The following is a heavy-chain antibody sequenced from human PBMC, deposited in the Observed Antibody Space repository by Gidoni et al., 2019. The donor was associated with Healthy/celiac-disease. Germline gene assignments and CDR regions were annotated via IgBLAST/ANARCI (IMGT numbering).Heavy chain of an antibody. D-gene: IGHD4-17*01. J-gene: IGHJ4*02. Sequence: QVQLVESGGGVVQPGRALRLSCAASGFTFSNYGMHWVRQAPGKGLEWVAVISYEGSNKYYADSVKGRFTISRDNSKNTLYLQMNSLRAEDTAVYYCASGRVTTADYLDYWGQGTLVTVSS. CDR2: ISYEGSNK. CDR1: GFTFSNYG. CDR3: ASGRVTTADYLDY. V-gene: IGHV3-30*03.